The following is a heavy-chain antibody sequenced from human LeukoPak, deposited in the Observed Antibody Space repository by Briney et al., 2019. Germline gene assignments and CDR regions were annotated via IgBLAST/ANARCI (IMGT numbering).Heavy chain of an antibody. CDR2: IYYSGST. Sequence: SETLSLTCTVSGGSISSYYWSWIRQPPGKGLEWIGYIYYSGSTNYNPSLKSRVTISVDTSKNQFSLKLSSVTAADTAVYYCARVVSSWLKGSFDYWGQGTLVTVSS. V-gene: IGHV4-59*01. CDR1: GGSISSYY. J-gene: IGHJ4*02. D-gene: IGHD6-13*01. CDR3: ARVVSSWLKGSFDY.